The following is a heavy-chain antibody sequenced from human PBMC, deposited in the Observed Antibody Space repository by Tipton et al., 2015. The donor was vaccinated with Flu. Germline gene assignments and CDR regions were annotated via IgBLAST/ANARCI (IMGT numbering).Heavy chain of an antibody. D-gene: IGHD4-11*01. CDR1: GDSIRSSDYY. V-gene: IGHV4-61*05. J-gene: IGHJ5*02. CDR3: ARRDYSNYVSEPKYWFDP. CDR2: IFHSGNS. Sequence: TLSLTCAVSGDSIRSSDYYWAWIRQPPGKGLEWIGNIFHSGNSYHNPSLKGRVTISVDTSKNQFSLKLSSVTAADTAVYYCARRDYSNYVSEPKYWFDPWGQGALVTVSS.